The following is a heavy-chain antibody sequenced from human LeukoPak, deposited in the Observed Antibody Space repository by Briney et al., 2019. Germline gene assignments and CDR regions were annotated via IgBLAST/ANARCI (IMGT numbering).Heavy chain of an antibody. Sequence: SETLSLTCAVYGGSFSGYYWSWIRQPPGKGLEWIGEINHSGSTNYNPSLKSRVTISVDTSKNQFSPKLSSVTAADTAVYYCARDSMGATTIDYWGQGTLVTVSS. V-gene: IGHV4-34*01. CDR2: INHSGST. D-gene: IGHD1-26*01. CDR1: GGSFSGYY. CDR3: ARDSMGATTIDY. J-gene: IGHJ4*02.